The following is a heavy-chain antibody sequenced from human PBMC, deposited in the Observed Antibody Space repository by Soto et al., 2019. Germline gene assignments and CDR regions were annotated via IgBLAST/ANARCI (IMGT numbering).Heavy chain of an antibody. J-gene: IGHJ2*01. CDR3: ARAYFVFTGGYCSSWYPEG. V-gene: IGHV4-59*01. CDR1: GGSRTSYY. CDR2: IDDAGST. D-gene: IGHD3-22*01. Sequence: PSGNLSLTCRVSGGSRTSYYWNWLRQSPGKGLEWIGYIDDAGSTKFNPSLRSRVSMSILTSQGQVSLTLDSVTAADTAVYYCARAYFVFTGGYCSSWYPEGWRRRTLVTGSA.